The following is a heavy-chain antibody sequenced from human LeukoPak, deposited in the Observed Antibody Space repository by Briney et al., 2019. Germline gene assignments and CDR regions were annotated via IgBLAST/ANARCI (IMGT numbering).Heavy chain of an antibody. D-gene: IGHD6-6*01. J-gene: IGHJ3*02. CDR1: GYTFITYG. CDR2: ISAYNGNT. CDR3: VAARPPDAFDI. V-gene: IGHV1-18*01. Sequence: ASVKVSCKASGYTFITYGITWVRQAPGQGLEWMGWISAYNGNTNYAQKLQGRVTMTTDTSTSIAYMELRSLRSDDTALYYCVAARPPDAFDIWGQGTMVTVSS.